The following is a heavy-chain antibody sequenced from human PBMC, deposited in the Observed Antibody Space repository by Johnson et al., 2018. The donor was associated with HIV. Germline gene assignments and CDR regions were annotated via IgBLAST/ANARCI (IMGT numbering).Heavy chain of an antibody. V-gene: IGHV3-13*01. CDR1: GFTFSSYD. Sequence: VQLVESGGGLGQPGGSLRLSCAASGFTFSSYDMHWVRQATGKGLEWVSAIGTAGDTYYPGSVKGRFTISRDNAKNSLYLQMNSLRAEDTALYYCARDWNEYSSSDGAFDIWGQGTMVTVSS. J-gene: IGHJ3*02. CDR2: IGTAGDT. CDR3: ARDWNEYSSSDGAFDI. D-gene: IGHD6-6*01.